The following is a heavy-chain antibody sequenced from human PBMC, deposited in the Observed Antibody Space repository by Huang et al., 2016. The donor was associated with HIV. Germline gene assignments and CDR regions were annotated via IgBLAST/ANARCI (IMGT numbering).Heavy chain of an antibody. V-gene: IGHV3-7*03. CDR3: ATKTGAMDI. Sequence: VESGGHLVQPGGSIGLSCVGSTFTFGAYWMSWVRQIQGKGLGWVANIRKDESEKYYVDAVKGRFNISRDNAKKVLFLEMNNVTVEDTATYYCATKTGAMDIWGQGTTVTVS. CDR2: IRKDESEK. D-gene: IGHD1-7*01. J-gene: IGHJ6*02. CDR1: TFTFGAYW.